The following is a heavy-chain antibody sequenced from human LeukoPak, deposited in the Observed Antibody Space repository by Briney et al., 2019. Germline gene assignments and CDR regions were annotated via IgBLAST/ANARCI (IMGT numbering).Heavy chain of an antibody. J-gene: IGHJ4*02. D-gene: IGHD2-15*01. CDR1: GFTFSSHW. V-gene: IGHV3-7*01. CDR3: ARDHVVDGLVFDY. Sequence: GGSLRLSCAASGFTFSSHWMSWVRQAPGKGLEWVANINQYGSERNYVDSVKGRFTISRDNAKSLLYLQMNSLRAEDTAIYYCARDHVVDGLVFDYWGQGTLVTVSS. CDR2: INQYGSER.